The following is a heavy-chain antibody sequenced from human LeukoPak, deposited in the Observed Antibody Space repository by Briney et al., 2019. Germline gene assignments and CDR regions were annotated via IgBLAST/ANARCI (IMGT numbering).Heavy chain of an antibody. D-gene: IGHD5-18*01. CDR2: MNPNSGNT. V-gene: IGHV1-8*01. CDR1: GYTFTSYD. J-gene: IGHJ4*02. Sequence: GASVKVSCKASGYTFTSYDINWVRQATGQGLEWMGWMNPNSGNTGYAQKFQGRVAMTRYTSISTAYMELSSLRSEDTAVYYCARDFYTATETTDFDYWGQGTLVTVSS. CDR3: ARDFYTATETTDFDY.